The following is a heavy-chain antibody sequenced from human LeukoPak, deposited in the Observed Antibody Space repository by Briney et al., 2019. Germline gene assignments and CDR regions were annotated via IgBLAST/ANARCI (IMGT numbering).Heavy chain of an antibody. Sequence: SETLSLTCAVYGGSFSGYYWSWIRQPPGKGLEWIGEINHSGSTNSNPSLKSRVTISVDTSKNQLSLKLSSVTAADTAVYYCARRLLGYCSGGSCYSGYFQHWGQGTLVTVSS. CDR2: INHSGST. J-gene: IGHJ1*01. CDR3: ARRLLGYCSGGSCYSGYFQH. V-gene: IGHV4-34*01. CDR1: GGSFSGYY. D-gene: IGHD2-15*01.